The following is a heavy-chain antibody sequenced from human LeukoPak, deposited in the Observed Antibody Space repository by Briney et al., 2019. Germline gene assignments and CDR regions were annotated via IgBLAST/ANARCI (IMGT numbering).Heavy chain of an antibody. D-gene: IGHD2-2*01. Sequence: PSETLSLTCTVSGGSITSSSYYWVWIRQPPGKGLEWIGSIYYSGSTYYNPSPKSRVTISVDTSKNQFSLNLSSVTAADTAVYYCAPYCSSTSCYGEGDYWGQGTLVTVSS. CDR1: GGSITSSSYY. J-gene: IGHJ4*02. V-gene: IGHV4-39*01. CDR2: IYYSGST. CDR3: APYCSSTSCYGEGDY.